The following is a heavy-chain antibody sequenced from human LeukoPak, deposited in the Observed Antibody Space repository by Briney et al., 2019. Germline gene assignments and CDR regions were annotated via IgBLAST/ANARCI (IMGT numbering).Heavy chain of an antibody. D-gene: IGHD4-11*01. CDR2: IWYDGSNK. CDR3: ARDNYAAFDI. Sequence: GGSLRLSCAASGFTFSSYGMHWVRQAPGKGPEWVAVIWYDGSNKYYADSVKGRFTISRGNSKNTLYLQMNSLRAEDTAVYYCARDNYAAFDIWGQGTMVTVSS. V-gene: IGHV3-33*01. J-gene: IGHJ3*02. CDR1: GFTFSSYG.